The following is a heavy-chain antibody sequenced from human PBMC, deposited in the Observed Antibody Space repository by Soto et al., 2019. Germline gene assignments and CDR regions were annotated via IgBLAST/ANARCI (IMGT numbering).Heavy chain of an antibody. Sequence: EVQLVESGGGLVKPGGSLRLSCAASGFTFSNAWMSWVRQAPGKGLEWVGRIKSKTDGGTTDYAAPVKGRFTISRDDSKNTLYLQMTSLKTEDTAVYYGTTDIVVVVAATLSDYWGQGTLVTVSS. D-gene: IGHD2-15*01. CDR1: GFTFSNAW. CDR2: IKSKTDGGTT. V-gene: IGHV3-15*01. CDR3: TTDIVVVVAATLSDY. J-gene: IGHJ4*02.